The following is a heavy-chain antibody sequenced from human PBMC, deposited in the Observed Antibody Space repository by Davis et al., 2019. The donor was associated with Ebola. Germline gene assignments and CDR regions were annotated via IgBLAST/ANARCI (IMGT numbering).Heavy chain of an antibody. J-gene: IGHJ6*02. CDR2: INRYGGEE. D-gene: IGHD2-8*01. CDR3: AREIANGHHGMDV. CDR1: GFTFSDYW. V-gene: IGHV3-7*01. Sequence: GGSLRLSCEASGFTFSDYWMTWVRQAPGKGLEWVANINRYGGEEYYVDSVKGRFTISRDNAKNSLYLHLHSVRAEDTAIYYCAREIANGHHGMDVWGQGTTITVSS.